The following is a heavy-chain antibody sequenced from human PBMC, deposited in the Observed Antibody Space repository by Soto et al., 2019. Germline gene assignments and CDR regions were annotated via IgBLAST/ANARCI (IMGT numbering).Heavy chain of an antibody. Sequence: EVQLLESGGGLVQPGGSLRLSCAASGFTFRSYAMSWVRQAPGKGLEWVSAISGSGGSTYYADSVKGRFTISRDNSKNMLYLQMNSLRAEDTAVYYCAKGIVYYYDSSGYFAYWGQGTLVTVSS. CDR1: GFTFRSYA. V-gene: IGHV3-23*01. CDR3: AKGIVYYYDSSGYFAY. CDR2: ISGSGGST. D-gene: IGHD3-22*01. J-gene: IGHJ4*02.